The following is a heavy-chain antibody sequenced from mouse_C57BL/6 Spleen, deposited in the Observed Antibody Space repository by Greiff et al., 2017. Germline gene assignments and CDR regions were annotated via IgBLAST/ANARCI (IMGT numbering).Heavy chain of an antibody. CDR1: GFTFSDYG. Sequence: EVKVVESGGGLVKPGGSLKLSCAASGFTFSDYGMHWVRQAPEKGLEWVAYISSGSSTIYYAATVKGRFTISRDNAKNTLFRQMTSLRSEDTAMYYCARPDYYGPLAYWGQGTLVTVSA. CDR2: ISSGSSTI. D-gene: IGHD1-1*01. V-gene: IGHV5-17*01. J-gene: IGHJ3*01. CDR3: ARPDYYGPLAY.